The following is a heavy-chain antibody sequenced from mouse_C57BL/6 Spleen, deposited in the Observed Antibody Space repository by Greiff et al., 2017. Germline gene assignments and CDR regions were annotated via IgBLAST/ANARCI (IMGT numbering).Heavy chain of an antibody. CDR3: ARPDYYGSSYWYFDV. CDR2: ISNGGGST. Sequence: VQLKESGGGLVQPGGSLKLSCAASGFTFSDYYMYWVRQTPEKRLEWVAYISNGGGSTYYPDTVKGRFTISRDNAKNTLYLQMSRLKSEDTAMYYCARPDYYGSSYWYFDVWGTGTTVTVSS. CDR1: GFTFSDYY. D-gene: IGHD1-1*01. J-gene: IGHJ1*03. V-gene: IGHV5-12*01.